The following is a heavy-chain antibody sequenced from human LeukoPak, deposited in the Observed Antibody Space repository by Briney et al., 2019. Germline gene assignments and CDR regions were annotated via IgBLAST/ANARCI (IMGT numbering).Heavy chain of an antibody. CDR1: GYTFTSYD. Sequence: ASVTVSFTASGYTFTSYDINWVRQATGQGLEWMGWMNPNSGNTGYAQKFQGRVTMTRNTSISTAYMELSSLRSEDTAVYYCARDQSVEMATAAFDYWGQGTLVTVSS. V-gene: IGHV1-8*01. CDR2: MNPNSGNT. D-gene: IGHD5-24*01. CDR3: ARDQSVEMATAAFDY. J-gene: IGHJ4*02.